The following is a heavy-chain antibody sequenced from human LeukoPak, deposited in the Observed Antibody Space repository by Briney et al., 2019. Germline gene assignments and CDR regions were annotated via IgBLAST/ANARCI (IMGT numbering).Heavy chain of an antibody. J-gene: IGHJ6*02. D-gene: IGHD5-18*01. Sequence: PGRSLRLSCAASGFTFSSYGMHWVRQAPGKGLEWVAVIWYDGSNKHYADSVKGRFTISRDNSKNTLYLQMNSLRAEDTAVYYCARDKGYGNYYYYGMDVWGQGTTVTVSS. CDR1: GFTFSSYG. CDR2: IWYDGSNK. V-gene: IGHV3-33*01. CDR3: ARDKGYGNYYYYGMDV.